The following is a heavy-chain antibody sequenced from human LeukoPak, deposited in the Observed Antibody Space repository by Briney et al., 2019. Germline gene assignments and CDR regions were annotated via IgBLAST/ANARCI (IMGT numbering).Heavy chain of an antibody. CDR2: ISSSGSTI. Sequence: PGGSLRLSCAASGFTFSNYGMNWVRQAPGKGLEWVSYISSSGSTIYYADSVKGRFTISRDNAKNSLYLQMNSLRAEDTAVYYCARDRSVNYDYSSSWYAHLFDYWGQGTLVTVSS. CDR1: GFTFSNYG. J-gene: IGHJ4*02. D-gene: IGHD6-13*01. CDR3: ARDRSVNYDYSSSWYAHLFDY. V-gene: IGHV3-48*04.